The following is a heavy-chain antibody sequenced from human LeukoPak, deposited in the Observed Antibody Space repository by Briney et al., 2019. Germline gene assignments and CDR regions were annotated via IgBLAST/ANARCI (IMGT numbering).Heavy chain of an antibody. J-gene: IGHJ5*02. CDR3: AREAVAGRFDP. CDR1: GGSISSYY. V-gene: IGHV4-59*01. Sequence: PSETLSLTCTVSGGSISSYYWSWIRQPPGKGLEWIGYIYYSGSTNYNPSLKSRVTISVDTSKSQFSLKLSSVTAADTAVYYCAREAVAGRFDPWGQGTLVTVSS. CDR2: IYYSGST. D-gene: IGHD6-19*01.